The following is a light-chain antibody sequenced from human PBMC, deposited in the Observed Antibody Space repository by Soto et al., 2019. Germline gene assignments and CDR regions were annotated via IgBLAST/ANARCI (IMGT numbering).Light chain of an antibody. Sequence: QSALTQPASVSGSPGQSITISCTGSSSDVGGYSYVSWYQQHPGKAPKLMIYEVSNRPSGVSNRFSGSKSGNTASLTISGLQTEDEADYYCSSHTSSSSWVFGGGTTLTVL. J-gene: IGLJ3*02. CDR2: EVS. CDR3: SSHTSSSSWV. V-gene: IGLV2-14*01. CDR1: SSDVGGYSY.